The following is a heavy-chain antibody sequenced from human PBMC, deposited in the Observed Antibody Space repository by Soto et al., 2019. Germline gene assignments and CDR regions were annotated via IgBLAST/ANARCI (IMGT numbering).Heavy chain of an antibody. CDR2: INYSGST. CDR3: ASDPQLWTDY. CDR1: GGSISSYY. V-gene: IGHV4-59*04. Sequence: SSETLSLTCTVSGGSISSYYWSWIRQPPGKGLEWIGEINYSGSTYYNPSLKSRVTISVDTSKNQFSLKLSSVTAADTAVYYCASDPQLWTDYWGQGTLVTVSS. D-gene: IGHD3-16*01. J-gene: IGHJ4*02.